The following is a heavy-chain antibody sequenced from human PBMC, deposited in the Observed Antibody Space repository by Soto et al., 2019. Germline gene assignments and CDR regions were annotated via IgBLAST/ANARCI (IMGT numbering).Heavy chain of an antibody. Sequence: QLVQSGPEVKKPGTSVKVSCKASGFTFTSSAVQWVRQARGQRLEWIGWIVVGSGNTNYAQKFQERVTITRDMSTSTAYMELSSLRSEDTAVYYCAGRGATDGKDYWGQGTLVTVSS. CDR3: AGRGATDGKDY. J-gene: IGHJ4*02. CDR2: IVVGSGNT. CDR1: GFTFTSSA. V-gene: IGHV1-58*01. D-gene: IGHD1-26*01.